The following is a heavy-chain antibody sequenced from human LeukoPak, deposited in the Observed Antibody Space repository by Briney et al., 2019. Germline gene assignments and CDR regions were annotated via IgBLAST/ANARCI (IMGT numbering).Heavy chain of an antibody. V-gene: IGHV3-23*01. CDR1: GLSFSIFA. D-gene: IGHD3-16*01. Sequence: GGSLRLSCAASGLSFSIFAMSWVRQGPARGVEWVSSIRGNGETIFADSVKGRFTLPSDSSRNTVYFQLKNLRVEDTAIYYCAKASWVSSTDAVRWGQGTLVTVSS. CDR2: IRGNGET. CDR3: AKASWVSSTDAVR. J-gene: IGHJ4*02.